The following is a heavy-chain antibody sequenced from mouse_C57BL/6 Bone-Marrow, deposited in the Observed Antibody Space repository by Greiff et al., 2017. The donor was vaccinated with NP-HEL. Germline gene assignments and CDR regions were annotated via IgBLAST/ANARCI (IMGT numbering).Heavy chain of an antibody. V-gene: IGHV1-26*01. Sequence: EVQLQQSGPELVKPGASVKISCKASGYTFTDYYMNWVKQSHGKSLEWIGDINPNNGGTSYNQKFKGKATLTVDKSSSTAYMELRSLTSEDSAVYDCARYYYTWFAYWGQGTLVTVSA. J-gene: IGHJ3*01. CDR1: GYTFTDYY. D-gene: IGHD1-1*01. CDR2: INPNNGGT. CDR3: ARYYYTWFAY.